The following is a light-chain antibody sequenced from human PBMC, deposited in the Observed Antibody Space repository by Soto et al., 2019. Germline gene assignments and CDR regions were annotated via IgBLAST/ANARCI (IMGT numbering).Light chain of an antibody. CDR1: SSDVGGYNY. V-gene: IGLV2-8*01. CDR2: EVS. CDR3: SSYAGTNKRYV. J-gene: IGLJ1*01. Sequence: ALTQPPSASGSPGQSVTISCTGTSSDVGGYNYVSWYQQHPGKAPKLLIYEVSKRPSGVPDRFSGSKSGNTASLTVSGLQTEDEADYYCSSYAGTNKRYVFGTGTKVTVL.